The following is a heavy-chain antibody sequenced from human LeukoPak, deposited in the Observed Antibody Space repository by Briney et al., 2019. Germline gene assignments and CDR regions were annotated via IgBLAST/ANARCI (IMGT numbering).Heavy chain of an antibody. V-gene: IGHV4-38-2*01. D-gene: IGHD5-24*01. J-gene: IGHJ3*02. CDR2: VYHSGSA. CDR3: AVGLHSGQFAFDI. Sequence: SETLSLTCAVSGYSISRGSYWGWIRQPPGKGLEWIGSVYHSGSAYYNPSLKSRVTISVDTSKNQFSLKLTPVTAADTAVYYCAVGLHSGQFAFDIWGQGTMVTVSS. CDR1: GYSISRGSY.